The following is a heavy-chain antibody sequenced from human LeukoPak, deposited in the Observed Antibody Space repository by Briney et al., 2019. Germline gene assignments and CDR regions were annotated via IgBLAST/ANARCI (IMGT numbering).Heavy chain of an antibody. CDR3: AREEGYYDSSGREFDY. D-gene: IGHD3-22*01. CDR2: ISSSSSYI. Sequence: KPGGSLRLSCAASGFTFSSYSLNWVRQAPGKGLEWVSSISSSSSYIYYADSVKGRFTISRDNAKNSLYLQMNSLRAEDTAVYYCAREEGYYDSSGREFDYWGQGTLVTVSS. V-gene: IGHV3-21*01. CDR1: GFTFSSYS. J-gene: IGHJ4*02.